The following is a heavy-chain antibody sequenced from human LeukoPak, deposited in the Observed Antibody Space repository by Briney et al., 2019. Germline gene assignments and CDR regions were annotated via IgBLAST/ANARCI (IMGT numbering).Heavy chain of an antibody. CDR1: GGSFSGYY. CDR3: ARLSQIVAFDI. J-gene: IGHJ3*02. Sequence: SETLSLTCAVYGGSFSGYYWSWIRQPPGKGLEWIGEMNHSGSTNYNPSLKSRVTISVDTSKNQFSLKLSSVTAADTVVYYCARLSQIVAFDIWGQGTMVTVSS. CDR2: MNHSGST. D-gene: IGHD6-6*01. V-gene: IGHV4-34*01.